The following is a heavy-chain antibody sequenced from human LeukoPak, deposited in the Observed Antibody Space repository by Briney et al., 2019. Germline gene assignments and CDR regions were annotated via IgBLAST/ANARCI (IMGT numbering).Heavy chain of an antibody. V-gene: IGHV3-21*01. CDR1: GFTFSSYS. Sequence: PGGSLRLSCAASGFTFSSYSMNWVRQAPGKGLEWVSSISSSSSYIYYADSVKGRFTISRDNAKNSLYLQMNSLRAEDTAVYYCARSPYSSGWYQYFDYWGQGTLVTVSS. CDR2: ISSSSSYI. CDR3: ARSPYSSGWYQYFDY. D-gene: IGHD6-19*01. J-gene: IGHJ4*02.